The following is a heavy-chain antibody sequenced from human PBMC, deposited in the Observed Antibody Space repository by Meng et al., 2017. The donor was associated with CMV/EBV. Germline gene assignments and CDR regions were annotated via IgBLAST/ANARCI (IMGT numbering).Heavy chain of an antibody. CDR3: ALKLLVPVGAFDV. J-gene: IGHJ3*01. V-gene: IGHV5-51*01. CDR2: IYPGDSET. CDR1: GYTFTNYW. Sequence: GESLKISCKASGYTFTNYWIGWVRQMPGKGLEWMGIIYPGDSETRYSPSFQGQVTISADKSISTAYLQWSSLQASDTAIYYCALKLLVPVGAFDVWGQGTMFTVSS. D-gene: IGHD3-3*01.